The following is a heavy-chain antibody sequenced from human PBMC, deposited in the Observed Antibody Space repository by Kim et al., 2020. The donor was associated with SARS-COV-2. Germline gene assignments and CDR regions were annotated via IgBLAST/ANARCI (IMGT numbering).Heavy chain of an antibody. D-gene: IGHD3-22*01. CDR2: INANTGNP. CDR1: GHTFTSYV. J-gene: IGHJ5*02. V-gene: IGHV7-4-1*02. Sequence: ASVKVSCKASGHTFTSYVMNWVRQAPGQGLEWMGWINANTGNPTYPQGFTGRFVFSLDTSVSTAYLQISSLKAEDTAVYYCARGPGGVVVSNWFDPWGQGTLVTVSS. CDR3: ARGPGGVVVSNWFDP.